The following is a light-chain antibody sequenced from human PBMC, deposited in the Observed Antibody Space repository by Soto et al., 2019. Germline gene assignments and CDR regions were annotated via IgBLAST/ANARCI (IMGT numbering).Light chain of an antibody. CDR3: LSFDSSLSVV. V-gene: IGLV1-40*01. CDR1: TSNIGAGND. Sequence: QSVLTQPPSVSGAPGQRVTLSFTGSTSNIGAGNDVHWYQHLPGRAPKLLIYGNTNRPSGVPDRFSGSKSGTSASLAITGLQAEDEADYYCLSFDSSLSVVFGGGTKVTVL. CDR2: GNT. J-gene: IGLJ2*01.